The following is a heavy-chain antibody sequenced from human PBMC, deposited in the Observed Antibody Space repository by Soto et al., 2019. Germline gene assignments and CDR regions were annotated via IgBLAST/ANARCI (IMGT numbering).Heavy chain of an antibody. D-gene: IGHD6-13*01. CDR2: ISWNGGST. J-gene: IGHJ4*02. V-gene: IGHV3-9*01. CDR3: ARDVGSSWTRLSDY. Sequence: SCAASGFTFEDYAMHWVRQAPGKGLEWVSGISWNGGSTGYADSVKGRFTISRDNTKNSLYLQMNSLRAEDTALYYCARDVGSSWTRLSDYWGQGTLVTVSS. CDR1: GFTFEDYA.